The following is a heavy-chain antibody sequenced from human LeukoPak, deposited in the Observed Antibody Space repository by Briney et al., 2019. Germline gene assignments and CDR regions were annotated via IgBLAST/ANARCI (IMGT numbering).Heavy chain of an antibody. CDR2: IYYSGST. D-gene: IGHD3-10*01. J-gene: IGHJ5*02. V-gene: IGHV4-39*01. CDR3: ASRAGTMVRGVIIAGWFDP. CDR1: GGSISSSSYY. Sequence: SETLSLTCTVSGGSISSSSYYWGWIRQPPGKGLEWIGSIYYSGSTYYNPSLKSRVTISVDTSKNPFSLKLSSVTASDTAVYYCASRAGTMVRGVIIAGWFDPWGQGTLVTVSS.